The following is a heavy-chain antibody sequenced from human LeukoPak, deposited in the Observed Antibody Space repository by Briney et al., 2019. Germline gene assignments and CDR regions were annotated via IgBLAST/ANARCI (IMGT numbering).Heavy chain of an antibody. J-gene: IGHJ3*02. D-gene: IGHD3-22*01. CDR2: IYYSGST. CDR1: GGSISSSSYY. V-gene: IGHV4-39*01. CDR3: ARTGITMIVPRRGPPNDAFDI. Sequence: SETLSLTCTVSGGSISSSSYYWGWIRQPPGKGLEWIGSIYYSGSTYYNPSLKSRVTISVDTSKNQFSLKLSSVTAADTAVYYCARTGITMIVPRRGPPNDAFDIWGQGTMVTVSS.